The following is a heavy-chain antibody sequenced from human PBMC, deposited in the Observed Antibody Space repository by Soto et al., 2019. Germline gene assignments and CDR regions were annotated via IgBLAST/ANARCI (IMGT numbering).Heavy chain of an antibody. Sequence: PGESLKISCQASGYIFHNYWIGWVRQMPGKGLEWLGIIYPGDSNIRYNPSFQGQVTISADKSLSTTYLHWSSLKASDTAMYYCARQRYVDYWGQGTLVTVSS. CDR1: GYIFHNYW. V-gene: IGHV5-51*01. J-gene: IGHJ4*02. CDR2: IYPGDSNI. D-gene: IGHD2-2*01. CDR3: ARQRYVDY.